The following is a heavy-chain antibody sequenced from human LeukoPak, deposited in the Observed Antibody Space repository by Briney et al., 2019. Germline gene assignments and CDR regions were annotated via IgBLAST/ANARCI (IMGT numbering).Heavy chain of an antibody. CDR2: IYTSGST. CDR1: GGSISSYY. CDR3: ARQELVHHEASDY. J-gene: IGHJ4*02. D-gene: IGHD1-14*01. V-gene: IGHV4-4*09. Sequence: SETLSLTCTVSGGSISSYYWSWIRQPPGKGLEWIGYIYTSGSTNYNPSLKSRVTISVDTSKNQFSLKLSSVTAADTAVYYCARQELVHHEASDYWGQGTLVTVSS.